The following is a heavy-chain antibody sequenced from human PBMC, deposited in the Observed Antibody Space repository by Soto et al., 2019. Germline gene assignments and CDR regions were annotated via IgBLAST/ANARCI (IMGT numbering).Heavy chain of an antibody. CDR1: GFTFSSYG. J-gene: IGHJ6*02. CDR2: ISYDGSNK. D-gene: IGHD2-15*01. CDR3: ARYCSGGSCYFRDGMDV. V-gene: IGHV3-30*03. Sequence: QVQLVESGGGVVQPGRSLRLSCAASGFTFSSYGMHWVRQAPGEGLEWVAVISYDGSNKYYADSVKGRFTISRDNSKNTLYLQMNSLRAEDTAVYYCARYCSGGSCYFRDGMDVWGQGTTVTVSS.